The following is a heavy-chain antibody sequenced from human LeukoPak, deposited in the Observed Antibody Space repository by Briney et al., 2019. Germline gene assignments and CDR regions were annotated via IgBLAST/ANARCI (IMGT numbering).Heavy chain of an antibody. CDR3: AKRPSDYGDYVTYFDY. D-gene: IGHD4-17*01. V-gene: IGHV3-66*04. Sequence: GGSLRLSCAASGFTVSSNYMSWVRQAPGKGLEWVSVIYSGDKTYYADSVKGRFTISRDNSKDTLYLQMNSLRDEDTAVYYCAKRPSDYGDYVTYFDYWGQGTLVTVSS. CDR2: IYSGDKT. J-gene: IGHJ4*02. CDR1: GFTVSSNY.